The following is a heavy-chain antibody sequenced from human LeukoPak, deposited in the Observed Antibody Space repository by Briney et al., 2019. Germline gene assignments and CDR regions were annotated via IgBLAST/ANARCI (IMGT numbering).Heavy chain of an antibody. Sequence: SETLSLTCAVYGGSFSGYYWSWIRQPPGKGLEWIGEINHGGSTNYNPSLKSRVTISVDTSKNQFSLKLSSVTAADTAVYYCARGRFTYYDILTGQYYYYGMDVWGQGTTVTVSS. CDR2: INHGGST. V-gene: IGHV4-34*01. J-gene: IGHJ6*02. CDR1: GGSFSGYY. CDR3: ARGRFTYYDILTGQYYYYGMDV. D-gene: IGHD3-9*01.